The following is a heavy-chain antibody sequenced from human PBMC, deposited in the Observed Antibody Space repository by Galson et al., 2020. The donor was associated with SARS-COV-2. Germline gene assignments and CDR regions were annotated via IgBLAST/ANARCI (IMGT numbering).Heavy chain of an antibody. CDR1: GFTFSSYA. Sequence: GESLKISCAASGFTFSSYAMSWVRQAPGKGLEWVSAISGSGGSTYYADSVKGRFTISRDNSKNTLYLQMNSLRAEDTAVYYCAKDRGSSWPRYAFDIWGQGTMVTVSS. CDR3: AKDRGSSWPRYAFDI. V-gene: IGHV3-23*01. D-gene: IGHD6-13*01. CDR2: ISGSGGST. J-gene: IGHJ3*02.